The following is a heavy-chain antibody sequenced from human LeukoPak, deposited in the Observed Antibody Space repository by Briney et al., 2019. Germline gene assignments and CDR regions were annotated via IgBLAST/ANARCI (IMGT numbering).Heavy chain of an antibody. CDR2: ISYDGSNK. CDR3: AKGYVLLWFGEA. Sequence: GGSLRLSCAASGFPFSSYSMHWVRQAPGQGLEWVAVISYDGSNKYYADSVKGRFTISRDNSKNTLYLQMNSLRAEDTAVYYCAKGYVLLWFGEAWGQGTLVTVSS. D-gene: IGHD3-10*01. CDR1: GFPFSSYS. J-gene: IGHJ5*02. V-gene: IGHV3-30*18.